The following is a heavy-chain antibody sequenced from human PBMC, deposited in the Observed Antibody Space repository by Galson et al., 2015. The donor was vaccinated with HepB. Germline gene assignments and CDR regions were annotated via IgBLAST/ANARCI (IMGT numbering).Heavy chain of an antibody. CDR1: GFTFNSYA. CDR2: ITNDGTNN. Sequence: SLRLSCAASGFTFNSYAMDWVRQAPGKGLQWVAVITNDGTNNFYARSVTGRFTISKADSGKTLFLHMNSLRPEDTALYYCVKGGGSSAIRGRGGFDSWGRGALVTVSS. V-gene: IGHV3-30*04. CDR3: VKGGGSSAIRGRGGFDS. J-gene: IGHJ5*01. D-gene: IGHD5-12*01.